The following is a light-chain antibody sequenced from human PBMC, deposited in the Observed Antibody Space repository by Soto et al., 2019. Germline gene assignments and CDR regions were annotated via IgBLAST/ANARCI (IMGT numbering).Light chain of an antibody. V-gene: IGKV3-20*01. CDR2: GAS. J-gene: IGKJ1*01. CDR3: QQYGSSPTWT. CDR1: QSVSSSY. Sequence: EIVLTQSPGTLSLSPAERATLSCRASQSVSSSYLAWYQKKPGQAPRLLLYGASSRATGIPDRFSGSGSGTDLTLTISRLENEYFAAYYCQQYGSSPTWTFGQGTKVDIK.